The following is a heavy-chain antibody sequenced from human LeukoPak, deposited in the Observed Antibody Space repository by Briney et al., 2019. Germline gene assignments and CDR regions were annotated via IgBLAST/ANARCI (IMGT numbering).Heavy chain of an antibody. D-gene: IGHD2-2*01. V-gene: IGHV1-2*02. CDR3: ARSGCSSTSCYDYFDY. CDR2: INPNSGGT. CDR1: GYTFTGYY. Sequence: ASVKVSCKASGYTFTGYYMHWVRQAPGQGLEWMGWINPNSGGTNYAQKFQGRVTMTRDTSISTAYMELSGLRSDDTAVYYCARSGCSSTSCYDYFDYWGQGTLVTVSS. J-gene: IGHJ4*02.